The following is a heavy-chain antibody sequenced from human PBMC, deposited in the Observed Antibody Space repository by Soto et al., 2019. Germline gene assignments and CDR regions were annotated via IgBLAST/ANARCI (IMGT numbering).Heavy chain of an antibody. J-gene: IGHJ4*02. V-gene: IGHV4-39*01. D-gene: IGHD3-16*01. CDR2: IYYSGST. CDR3: ARHALRLITIGVVKQH. CDR1: NASISFSSYY. Sequence: SETLSLTCTVSNASISFSSYYWGWFRQSPGKGPEWIGSIYYSGSTSYSPSLTGRVTIDVDTAKNQFSLSLSSLTAADTAVYYCARHALRLITIGVVKQHWGQGKLVT.